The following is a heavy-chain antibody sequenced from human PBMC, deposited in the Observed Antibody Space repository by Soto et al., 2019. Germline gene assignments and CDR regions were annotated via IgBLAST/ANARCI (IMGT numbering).Heavy chain of an antibody. CDR1: GGSISSGGYY. Sequence: SETLSLTCTVSGGSISSGGYYWSWIRQHPGKGLEWIGYIYYSGSTYYNPSLKSRVTISVDTSKNQFSLKLSSVTAADTAVYYCAREVVPAANHYYGMDGWGQGNTVTVSS. V-gene: IGHV4-31*03. D-gene: IGHD2-2*01. CDR3: AREVVPAANHYYGMDG. CDR2: IYYSGST. J-gene: IGHJ6*02.